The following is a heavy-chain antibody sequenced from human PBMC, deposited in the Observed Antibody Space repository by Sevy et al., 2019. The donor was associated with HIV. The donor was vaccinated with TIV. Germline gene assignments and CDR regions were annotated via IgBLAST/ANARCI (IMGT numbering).Heavy chain of an antibody. CDR2: INPNSGGT. CDR1: GYTFTGYY. D-gene: IGHD3-3*01. V-gene: IGHV1-2*06. Sequence: ASVKVSYKASGYTFTGYYMHWVRQAPGQGLEWMGRINPNSGGTNYAQKFQGRVTMTRDTSISTAYMELSRLRSEDTAVYYCARDTSSGDYDFWGGPRGAPGYWGQGTLVTVSS. CDR3: ARDTSSGDYDFWGGPRGAPGY. J-gene: IGHJ4*02.